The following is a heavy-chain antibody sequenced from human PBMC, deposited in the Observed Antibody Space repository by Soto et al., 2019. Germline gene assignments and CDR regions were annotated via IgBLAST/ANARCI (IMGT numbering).Heavy chain of an antibody. J-gene: IGHJ4*02. V-gene: IGHV4-4*02. Sequence: QVQLQESGPGLVKPSGTLSLSCAVSGGSVSNNNWWSWVRQSPGNGLEWIGETHHSGATSYNPSLESRATLSVDKSKNELSLRLNYVTAADTAVYYCTKNSAYALDYWGLGILVTVSS. CDR3: TKNSAYALDY. CDR1: GGSVSNNNW. D-gene: IGHD5-12*01. CDR2: THHSGAT.